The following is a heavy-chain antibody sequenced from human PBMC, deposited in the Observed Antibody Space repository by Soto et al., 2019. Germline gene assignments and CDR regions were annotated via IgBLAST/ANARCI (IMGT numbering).Heavy chain of an antibody. J-gene: IGHJ4*02. D-gene: IGHD3-16*01. CDR2: IYYIGTT. V-gene: IGHV4-61*01. Sequence: SGTLSLTCSVSDGSVNSCNYYWSWIRQPPGKGLEWIGHIYYIGTTDYNPSLKSRVTISVDTSKNQFSLKVTSVTAADTAVYFCAREEKQLSRYGGDFDYWGQGILVTVPS. CDR1: DGSVNSCNYY. CDR3: AREEKQLSRYGGDFDY.